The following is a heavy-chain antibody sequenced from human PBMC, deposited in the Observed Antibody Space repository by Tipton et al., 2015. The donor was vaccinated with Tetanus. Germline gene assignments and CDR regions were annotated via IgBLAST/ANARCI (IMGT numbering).Heavy chain of an antibody. CDR1: GGSISSGGYY. CDR2: IYYSGGT. Sequence: LRLSCTVSGGSISSGGYYWSWIRQHPGKGLEWIGDIYYSGGTYYNPSLKSRVTISVDTSKNQFSLKLNSVTDADTAVYYCARDQARGARGWNYFDYWGQGTLVTVSS. CDR3: ARDQARGARGWNYFDY. D-gene: IGHD1-26*01. J-gene: IGHJ4*02. V-gene: IGHV4-31*02.